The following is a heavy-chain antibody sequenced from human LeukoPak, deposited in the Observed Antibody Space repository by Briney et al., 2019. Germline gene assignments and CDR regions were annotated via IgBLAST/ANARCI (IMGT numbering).Heavy chain of an antibody. J-gene: IGHJ4*02. CDR3: ARADYYDSSGYSFDY. D-gene: IGHD3-22*01. CDR1: GGTFSSYA. V-gene: IGHV1-69*04. CDR2: IIPIFGIA. Sequence: ASVKVSCKASGGTFSSYAISWVRQAPGQGLEWMGRIIPIFGIANYAQKFQGRVTITADKSTSTAYMELSSLRSGDTAVYYCARADYYDSSGYSFDYWGQGTLVTVSS.